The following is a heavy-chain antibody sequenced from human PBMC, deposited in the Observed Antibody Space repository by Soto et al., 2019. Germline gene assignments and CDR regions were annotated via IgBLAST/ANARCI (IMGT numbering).Heavy chain of an antibody. CDR3: VRPNFGALTHFDF. V-gene: IGHV5-51*01. D-gene: IGHD3-16*01. CDR2: IFPGDSDT. CDR1: GYTFTNYW. Sequence: GESLKISCKAIGYTFTNYWIGWVRQTPGKGLEWMGIIFPGDSDTRYNPSFEGQVTVSADESISTAYLQWNALKASDTAMYYCVRPNFGALTHFDFWGQGTLVTVSS. J-gene: IGHJ4*02.